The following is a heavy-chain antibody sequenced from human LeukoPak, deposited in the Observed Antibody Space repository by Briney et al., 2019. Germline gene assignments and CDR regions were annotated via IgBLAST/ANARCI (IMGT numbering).Heavy chain of an antibody. CDR3: ARDPYSGSYGDYYYYYMDV. CDR1: GFTFSSYA. V-gene: IGHV3-30*02. D-gene: IGHD1-26*01. Sequence: PGGSLRLSCAASGFTFSSYAMHWVRQAPGKGLEWVAFIHYDGGNNYYADSVKGRFTISRDNAKSSLYLQMNSLRAEDTAVYYCARDPYSGSYGDYYYYYMDVWGKGTTVTISS. CDR2: IHYDGGNN. J-gene: IGHJ6*03.